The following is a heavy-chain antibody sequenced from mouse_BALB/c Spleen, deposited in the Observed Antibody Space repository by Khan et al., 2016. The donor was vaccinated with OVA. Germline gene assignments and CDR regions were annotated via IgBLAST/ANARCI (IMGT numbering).Heavy chain of an antibody. D-gene: IGHD2-1*01. Sequence: QVQLKQSGAELMKPGASVKISCKATGYTFSNYWIEWVKQRPGHGLEWIGEILPGNGSINYNEKFKDKATFTADTSSNIASMPLSSLTSEDSDVYYWARYGNYWYFDVWGAGTTVTVSS. V-gene: IGHV1-9*01. J-gene: IGHJ1*01. CDR3: ARYGNYWYFDV. CDR2: ILPGNGSI. CDR1: GYTFSNYW.